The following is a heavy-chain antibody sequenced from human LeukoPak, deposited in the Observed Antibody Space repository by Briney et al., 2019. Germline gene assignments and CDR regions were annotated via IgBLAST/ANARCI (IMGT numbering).Heavy chain of an antibody. J-gene: IGHJ4*02. CDR1: GYTFTHHY. CDR3: ARGGYGDRIDY. V-gene: IGHV1-46*01. CDR2: INPSGGST. Sequence: ASVKLSCKASGYTFTHHYMHWVRQAPGQGLEWMGIINPSGGSTTYAQRSQGRVTMTRDTSTSTVYMELSSLRSEDTAVYYCARGGYGDRIDYWGQGTLVSVSS. D-gene: IGHD4-17*01.